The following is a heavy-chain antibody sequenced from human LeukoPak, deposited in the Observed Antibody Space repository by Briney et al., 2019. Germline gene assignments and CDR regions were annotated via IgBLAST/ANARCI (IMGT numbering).Heavy chain of an antibody. CDR1: GLSVSTSV. CDR2: TWSDGVAK. Sequence: GGSLRLSCATSGLSVSTSVIHWVRQIPGRGLQWVAGTWSDGVAKYYEASVKGRFTISIDRSKNTVFLQMNNLRAGDTALYHCTKETDAFDAWGQGTLVTVSS. J-gene: IGHJ3*01. V-gene: IGHV3-33*03. CDR3: TKETDAFDA.